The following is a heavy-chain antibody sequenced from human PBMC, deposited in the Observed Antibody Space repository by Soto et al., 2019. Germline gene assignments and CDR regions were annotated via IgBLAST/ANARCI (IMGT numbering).Heavy chain of an antibody. CDR1: GGSISSYY. V-gene: IGHV4-59*01. Sequence: SETLSLTCTVSGGSISSYYWSWIRQPPGKGLEWIGYIYYSGSTNYNPSLKSRVTISVDTSKNQFSLKLSSVTAADTAVYYCARVGRIQLWLRFDPWGQGTLVTVSS. D-gene: IGHD5-18*01. CDR3: ARVGRIQLWLRFDP. CDR2: IYYSGST. J-gene: IGHJ5*02.